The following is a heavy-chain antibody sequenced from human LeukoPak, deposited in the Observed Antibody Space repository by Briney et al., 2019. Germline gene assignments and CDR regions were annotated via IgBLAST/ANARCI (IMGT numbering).Heavy chain of an antibody. Sequence: GASVKVSCKASGYTFTSYGISWVRQAPGQGLEWMGWISAYNGNTNYAQKLQGRVTMTTDTSTSTAYMELRSLRSDDTAVYYCARDRREDYYDGSGYSASYFGYWGQGTLVTVSS. CDR2: ISAYNGNT. CDR1: GYTFTSYG. V-gene: IGHV1-18*01. J-gene: IGHJ4*02. CDR3: ARDRREDYYDGSGYSASYFGY. D-gene: IGHD3-22*01.